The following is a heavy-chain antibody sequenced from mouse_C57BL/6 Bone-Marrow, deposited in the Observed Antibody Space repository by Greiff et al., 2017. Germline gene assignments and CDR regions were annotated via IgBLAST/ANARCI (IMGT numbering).Heavy chain of an antibody. CDR3: ARGRSSFAY. Sequence: QVQLQQSGAELARPGASVKLSCKASGYTFTSYGISWVKQRTGQGLEWIGEIYPRSGNTYYNEKFKGKATLTADKSSSTAYMELLSLTSEDSAVYFCARGRSSFAYWGQGTLVTVSA. CDR1: GYTFTSYG. CDR2: IYPRSGNT. D-gene: IGHD1-1*01. J-gene: IGHJ3*01. V-gene: IGHV1-81*01.